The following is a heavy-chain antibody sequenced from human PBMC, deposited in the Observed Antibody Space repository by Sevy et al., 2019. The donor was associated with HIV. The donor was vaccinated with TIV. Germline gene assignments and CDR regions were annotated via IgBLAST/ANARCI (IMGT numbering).Heavy chain of an antibody. CDR1: GFTVGSNY. J-gene: IGHJ3*02. V-gene: IGHV3-53*01. Sequence: GGYLRLSCAASGFTVGSNYMSWVRQAPGKGLEWVSIIYSGVTTSYADSVKGRFTISRDNSKNTLYLQMNSRRAEDTAVYYCARVSVYYYDSSGYYTTGNAFDIWGQGTMVTVSS. D-gene: IGHD3-22*01. CDR3: ARVSVYYYDSSGYYTTGNAFDI. CDR2: IYSGVTT.